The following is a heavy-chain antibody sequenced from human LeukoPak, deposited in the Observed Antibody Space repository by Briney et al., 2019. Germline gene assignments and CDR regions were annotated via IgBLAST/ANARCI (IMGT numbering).Heavy chain of an antibody. V-gene: IGHV3-48*01. CDR3: ARDWRYYYDSSNYPTDAFDF. Sequence: GGSLRLSCAASGFSFSSYNMNWVRQAPGKGLEWVSYISSSSSTIYYADSVKGRFTISRDNGKNSLYLQMNNLRAEDTAVYYCARDWRYYYDSSNYPTDAFDFWGQGTVVTVSS. CDR2: ISSSSSTI. CDR1: GFSFSSYN. D-gene: IGHD3-22*01. J-gene: IGHJ3*01.